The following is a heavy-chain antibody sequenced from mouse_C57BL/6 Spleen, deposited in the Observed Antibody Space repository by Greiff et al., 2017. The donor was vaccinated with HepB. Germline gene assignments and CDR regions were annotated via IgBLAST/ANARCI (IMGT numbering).Heavy chain of an antibody. CDR2: IRNKANGYTT. Sequence: EVKLMESGGGLVQPGGSLSLSCAASGFTFTDYYMSWVRQPPGKALEWLGFIRNKANGYTTEYSASVKGRFTISRDNSQSILYLQMNALRAEDSATYYCARYIRRDGFAYWGQGTLVTVSA. CDR3: ARYIRRDGFAY. V-gene: IGHV7-3*01. CDR1: GFTFTDYY. J-gene: IGHJ3*01. D-gene: IGHD1-2*01.